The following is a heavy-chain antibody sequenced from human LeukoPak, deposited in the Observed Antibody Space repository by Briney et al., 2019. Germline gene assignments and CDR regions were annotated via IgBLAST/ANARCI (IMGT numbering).Heavy chain of an antibody. V-gene: IGHV4-59*01. CDR2: IYYSGST. Sequence: SETLSLTCTVSGGPISSYYWSWIRQPPGKGLEWIGYIYYSGSTNYNPSLKSRVTISVDTSKNQFSLKLSSVTAADTAVYYCARGLTYYDILTGYYSPYFDYWGQGTLVTVSS. D-gene: IGHD3-9*01. CDR3: ARGLTYYDILTGYYSPYFDY. J-gene: IGHJ4*02. CDR1: GGPISSYY.